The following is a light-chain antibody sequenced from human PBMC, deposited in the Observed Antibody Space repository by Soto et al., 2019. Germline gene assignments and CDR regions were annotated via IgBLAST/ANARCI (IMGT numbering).Light chain of an antibody. CDR1: ISNIGKDT. Sequence: QSVLTQPPSVSGTLGRRVNISCSGGISNIGKDTVNWYQQLPGTAPKLLMFNDDKRPSGVPDRFSGSRSGTSASLAISGLQSDDEAVYFCSTWDDSLNGCVFGGGTNLTVL. CDR3: STWDDSLNGCV. CDR2: NDD. J-gene: IGLJ3*02. V-gene: IGLV1-44*01.